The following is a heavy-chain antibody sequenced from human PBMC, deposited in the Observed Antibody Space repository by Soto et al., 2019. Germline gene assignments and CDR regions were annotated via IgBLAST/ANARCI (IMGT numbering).Heavy chain of an antibody. V-gene: IGHV3-9*01. CDR1: GFTFDDYA. J-gene: IGHJ6*02. CDR2: LSWNGVTI. CDR3: AAXXXXXXSXYSGFHYGMDV. D-gene: IGHD3-22*01. Sequence: EVQLVESGGGLVQPGRSLRLSCAASGFTFDDYAMHWVRQVPGKGLQWVSGLSWNGVTIGYAASVKGRFTISRDNXXXXXXXXXXXXXXXXXXXXXXAAXXXXXXSXYSGFHYGMDVWGLGTTVTVS.